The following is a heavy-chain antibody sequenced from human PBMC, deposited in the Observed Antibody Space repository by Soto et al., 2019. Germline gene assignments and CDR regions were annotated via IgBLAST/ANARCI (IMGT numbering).Heavy chain of an antibody. CDR1: GDSISSSY. V-gene: IGHV4-59*01. CDR3: ARGRWLDGNGFSIQYPSFDS. J-gene: IGHJ5*01. D-gene: IGHD3-22*01. CDR2: IYYSGST. Sequence: PSETLSLTCTVSGDSISSSYWNWIRQPPGKGLEWIGYIYYSGSTNYNSSLKSRVTMSLDTSESQFSLKLTSMTAADTAIYYCARGRWLDGNGFSIQYPSFDSWGQGTLVTVSS.